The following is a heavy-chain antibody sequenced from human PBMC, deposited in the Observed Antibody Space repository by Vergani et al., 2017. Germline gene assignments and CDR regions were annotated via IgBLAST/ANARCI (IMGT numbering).Heavy chain of an antibody. Sequence: QVQLQESGPGLVKPSQTLSLTCAVSGGSISSGGYSWSWIRQPPGKGLEWIGYIYHSGSTYYNPSLKSRVTISVDRSKNQFSLKLSSVTAADTAVYYCARAIAAAGIVWFDPWGQGTLVTVSS. J-gene: IGHJ5*02. V-gene: IGHV4-30-2*01. CDR1: GGSISSGGYS. CDR2: IYHSGST. D-gene: IGHD6-13*01. CDR3: ARAIAAAGIVWFDP.